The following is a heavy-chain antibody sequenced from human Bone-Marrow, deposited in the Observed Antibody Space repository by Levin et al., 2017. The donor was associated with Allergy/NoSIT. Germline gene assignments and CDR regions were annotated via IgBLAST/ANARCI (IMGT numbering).Heavy chain of an antibody. D-gene: IGHD1-1*01. CDR1: GISVSSTY. Sequence: GESLKISCAASGISVSSTYINWVRQAPGKGLEWVSVSYSDGRTYYADSVKGRFTISRDNSKNTLYLQMTSLRADDTAVYYCARAPVPTGIFDYWGQGTLVTVSS. CDR2: SYSDGRT. J-gene: IGHJ4*02. CDR3: ARAPVPTGIFDY. V-gene: IGHV3-53*01.